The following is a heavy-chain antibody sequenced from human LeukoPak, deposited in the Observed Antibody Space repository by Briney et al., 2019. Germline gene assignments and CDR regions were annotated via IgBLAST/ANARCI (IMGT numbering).Heavy chain of an antibody. D-gene: IGHD6-6*01. J-gene: IGHJ4*02. Sequence: GGSLRLSCAASGFTFSSYWMSWVRQAPGKGLEWVANIKQDGSEKYYVDSVKGRFAISRDNAKNSLYLQMNSLRAEDTAVYYCARPGGSSSSPDFDYWGQGTLVTVSS. CDR2: IKQDGSEK. V-gene: IGHV3-7*03. CDR3: ARPGGSSSSPDFDY. CDR1: GFTFSSYW.